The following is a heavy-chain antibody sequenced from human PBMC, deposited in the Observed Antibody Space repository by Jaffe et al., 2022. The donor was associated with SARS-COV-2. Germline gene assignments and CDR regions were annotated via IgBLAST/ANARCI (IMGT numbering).Heavy chain of an antibody. Sequence: EVQLVESGGGLVKPGGSLRLSCAASGFTFSSYSMNWVRQAPGKGLEWVSSISSSSSYIYYADSVKGRFTISRDNAKNSLYLQMNSLRAEDTAVYYCARGDSSSWYDYYYYYGMDVWGQGTTVTVSS. CDR3: ARGDSSSWYDYYYYYGMDV. J-gene: IGHJ6*02. D-gene: IGHD6-13*01. V-gene: IGHV3-21*01. CDR1: GFTFSSYS. CDR2: ISSSSSYI.